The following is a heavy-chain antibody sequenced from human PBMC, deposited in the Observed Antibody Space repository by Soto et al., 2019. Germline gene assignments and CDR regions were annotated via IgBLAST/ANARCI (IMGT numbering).Heavy chain of an antibody. D-gene: IGHD5-18*01. V-gene: IGHV3-33*01. CDR2: IWYDGSNK. Sequence: PGGSLRLSCAASGFTFSSYGMHWVRQAPGKGLEWVAVIWYDGSNKYYADSVKGRFTISRDNSKNTLYLQMNSLRAEDTAVYYCAREDTAMVTRPVGMDVWGQGTTVTVSS. J-gene: IGHJ6*02. CDR1: GFTFSSYG. CDR3: AREDTAMVTRPVGMDV.